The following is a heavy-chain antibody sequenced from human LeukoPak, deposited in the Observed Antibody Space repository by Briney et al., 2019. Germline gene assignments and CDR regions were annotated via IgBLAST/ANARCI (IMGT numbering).Heavy chain of an antibody. CDR3: ATAITIFGVVASGWFDP. Sequence: ASVKVSCKASGYTFTGYYMHWVRQAPGQGLEWMGWINPNSGGTSYAQKFQGRVTMTRDTSISTAYMELSRLRSDDTAVYYCATAITIFGVVASGWFDPWGQGTLVTVSS. J-gene: IGHJ5*02. CDR1: GYTFTGYY. V-gene: IGHV1-2*02. D-gene: IGHD3-3*01. CDR2: INPNSGGT.